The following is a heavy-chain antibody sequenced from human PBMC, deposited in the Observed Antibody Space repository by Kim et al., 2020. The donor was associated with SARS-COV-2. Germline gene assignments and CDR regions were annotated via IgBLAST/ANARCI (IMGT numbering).Heavy chain of an antibody. J-gene: IGHJ4*02. CDR2: IWYDGSNK. Sequence: GGSLRLSCAASGFTFSSYGMHWVRQAPGKGLEWVAVIWYDGSNKYYADSVKGRFTISRDNSKNTLYLQMNSLRAEDTAVYYCARESVNYDSSGYSAGFDYWGQGTLVPVPS. CDR3: ARESVNYDSSGYSAGFDY. V-gene: IGHV3-33*01. CDR1: GFTFSSYG. D-gene: IGHD3-22*01.